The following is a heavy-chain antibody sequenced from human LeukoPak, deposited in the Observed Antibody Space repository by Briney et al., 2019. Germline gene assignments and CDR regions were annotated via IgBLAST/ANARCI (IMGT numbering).Heavy chain of an antibody. Sequence: SVKVSCKASVGTFSSYAISWVRQAPGQGLEWMGGSIPIFGTANYAQKFQGRVTITADESTSTAYMELSSLRSEDTAVYYCARWRASGGYYYYYYMDVWGKGTTVTVSS. J-gene: IGHJ6*03. V-gene: IGHV1-69*13. CDR1: VGTFSSYA. D-gene: IGHD3-10*01. CDR3: ARWRASGGYYYYYYMDV. CDR2: SIPIFGTA.